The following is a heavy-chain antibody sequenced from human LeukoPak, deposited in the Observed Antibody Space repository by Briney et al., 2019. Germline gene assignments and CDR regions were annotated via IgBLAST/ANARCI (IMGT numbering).Heavy chain of an antibody. D-gene: IGHD3-22*01. CDR3: ARDRGRYYDSRGFYWGYYFDS. J-gene: IGHJ4*02. V-gene: IGHV3-23*01. Sequence: GGSLRLSCAASGFTFSSCAMSWVRQAPGKGLEWVSAISGSGGSTYYADSVKGRFTISRDNSKNTLYLQMNSLRAEDTAVYYCARDRGRYYDSRGFYWGYYFDSWGQGILVTVST. CDR2: ISGSGGST. CDR1: GFTFSSCA.